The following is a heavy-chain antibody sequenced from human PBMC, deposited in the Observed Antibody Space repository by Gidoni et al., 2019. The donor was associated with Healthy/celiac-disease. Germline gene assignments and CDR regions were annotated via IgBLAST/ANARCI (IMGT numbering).Heavy chain of an antibody. V-gene: IGHV1-46*03. Sequence: QVQLVQSGAEAKKPGASVKFSCKASTSTFTSYYMHWVRQAPGPGLEWMGIINPSGGSTSYAQKFQGRVTMTRDTSASTVYMELSSLRSEDTAVYDCARGPPGPTVVVVDVQTPQDDYWGQGTLVTVSS. CDR3: ARGPPGPTVVVVDVQTPQDDY. J-gene: IGHJ4*02. D-gene: IGHD2-15*01. CDR1: TSTFTSYY. CDR2: INPSGGST.